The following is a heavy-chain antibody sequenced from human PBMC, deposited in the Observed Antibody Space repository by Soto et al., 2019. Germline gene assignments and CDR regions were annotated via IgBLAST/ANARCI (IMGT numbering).Heavy chain of an antibody. D-gene: IGHD1-26*01. V-gene: IGHV4-31*03. Sequence: QVQLQESGPGLVKPSQTLSLICTVSGGTIRSGGYYWSWIRQHPGKGLEWIGYIDHSGTTFYNPPRQRRLVISIDASKNQFTLNMTTVTAANTAEYYCARDEGVQVGARYSFYYGVDVCGQGTKVTVAS. CDR1: GGTIRSGGYY. CDR3: ARDEGVQVGARYSFYYGVDV. CDR2: IDHSGTT. J-gene: IGHJ6*01.